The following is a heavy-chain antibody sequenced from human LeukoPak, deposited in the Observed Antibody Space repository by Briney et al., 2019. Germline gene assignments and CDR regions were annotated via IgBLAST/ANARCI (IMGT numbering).Heavy chain of an antibody. Sequence: PSETLPLTCTVSGGSITSYYWSWIRQPPGKGLEWIGYISESGSTNSNPSLKSRVTISVDTSKNQFSLKLSSVTAADTAVYYCARVQMATLHFDYWGQGTPVTVSS. J-gene: IGHJ4*02. CDR2: ISESGST. CDR1: GGSITSYY. CDR3: ARVQMATLHFDY. D-gene: IGHD5-24*01. V-gene: IGHV4-59*08.